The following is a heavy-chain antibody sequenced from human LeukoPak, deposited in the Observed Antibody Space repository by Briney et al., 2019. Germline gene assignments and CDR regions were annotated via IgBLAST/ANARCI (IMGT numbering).Heavy chain of an antibody. CDR3: ARARVRFGELFHADY. D-gene: IGHD3-10*01. Sequence: SVKVSCKASGGTFSSYAISWVRQAPGQGLEWMGGIIPIFGTANYAQKFQGRVTITADESTSTAYMELSSLRSEDTAVYYCARARVRFGELFHADYWGQGTLVTVSS. V-gene: IGHV1-69*01. CDR1: GGTFSSYA. CDR2: IIPIFGTA. J-gene: IGHJ4*02.